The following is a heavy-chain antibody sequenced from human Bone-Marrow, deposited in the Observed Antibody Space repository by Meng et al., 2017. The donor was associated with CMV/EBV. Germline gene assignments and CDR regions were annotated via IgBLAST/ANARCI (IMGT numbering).Heavy chain of an antibody. CDR1: GGTFSSYA. D-gene: IGHD2-2*02. CDR2: IIPILGIA. Sequence: SVKVSCKASGGTFSSYAISWVRQAPGQGLEWMGGIIPILGIANYAQKFQGRVTITADKSTSTAYMELSSLRSEDTAVYYCARDKFIVVPAAIGGNWNWKGENYYYYYGMDVWGQGTTVTVSS. J-gene: IGHJ6*02. CDR3: ARDKFIVVPAAIGGNWNWKGENYYYYYGMDV. V-gene: IGHV1-69*10.